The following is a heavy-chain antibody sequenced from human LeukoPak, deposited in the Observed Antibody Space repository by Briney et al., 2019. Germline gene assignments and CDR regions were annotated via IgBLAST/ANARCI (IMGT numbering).Heavy chain of an antibody. CDR3: AKDQGVHWFDP. D-gene: IGHD3-10*01. V-gene: IGHV3-23*01. Sequence: GGSLRLSCAASGFTFSSYSMNWVRQAPGKGLEWVSAVSGSGDRTYYADSVKGRVTISRDNSKNTLYLQMSSLRAEDTAIYYCAKDQGVHWFDPWGQGTLVIVSS. CDR1: GFTFSSYS. CDR2: VSGSGDRT. J-gene: IGHJ5*02.